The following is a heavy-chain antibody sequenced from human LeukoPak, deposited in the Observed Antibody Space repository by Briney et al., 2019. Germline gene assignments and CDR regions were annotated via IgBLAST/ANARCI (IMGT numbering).Heavy chain of an antibody. CDR1: GGSTRSSSYY. Sequence: SETLSLTCTVSGGSTRSSSYYWGWIRQPPGKGLEWIGSIYYSGSTYYNPSLKSRVTISVDTSKNQFSLKLSSVTAADTAVYYCARDGIWGQGTMVTVSS. V-gene: IGHV4-39*07. CDR2: IYYSGST. CDR3: ARDGI. J-gene: IGHJ3*02.